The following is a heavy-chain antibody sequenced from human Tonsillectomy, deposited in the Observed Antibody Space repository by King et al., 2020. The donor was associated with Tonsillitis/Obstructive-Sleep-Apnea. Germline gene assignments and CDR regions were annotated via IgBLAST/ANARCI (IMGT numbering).Heavy chain of an antibody. V-gene: IGHV1-18*01. D-gene: IGHD3-22*01. Sequence: DQLVQSGAEVKKPGASVKVSCKASGYTFSSYGISWVRQAPGQGLEWMGWISPYNGDINYAQKLQGRVTMTTGTSTSTAYMELRSLRSDDTAVYYCARDSMGHYYDSSAYYTFAYWGQGTLVTVSS. CDR1: GYTFSSYG. J-gene: IGHJ4*02. CDR2: ISPYNGDI. CDR3: ARDSMGHYYDSSAYYTFAY.